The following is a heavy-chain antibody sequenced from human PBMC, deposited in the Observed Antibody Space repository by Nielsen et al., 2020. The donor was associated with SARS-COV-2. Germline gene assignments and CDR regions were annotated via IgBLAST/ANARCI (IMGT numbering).Heavy chain of an antibody. J-gene: IGHJ6*02. V-gene: IGHV4-34*01. D-gene: IGHD6-6*01. CDR1: GGSFSGYY. CDR3: ARGRVQRVRVKSSYYYDTDV. CDR2: INHSGST. Sequence: SETLSLTCAVSGGSFSGYYWSWIRQPPGKGLEWIGEINHSGSTNYNPSLKSRVNISVDTSKNQFHLKLSSVTAADTAVYYCARGRVQRVRVKSSYYYDTDVWGQGTTITVSS.